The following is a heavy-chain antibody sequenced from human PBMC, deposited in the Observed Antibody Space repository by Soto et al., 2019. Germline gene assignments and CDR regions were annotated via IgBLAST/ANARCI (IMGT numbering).Heavy chain of an antibody. D-gene: IGHD6-6*01. CDR1: GFTFSSYG. J-gene: IGHJ4*02. CDR3: AKDRSSSYNLYCFDY. CDR2: ISYDGSNK. V-gene: IGHV3-30*18. Sequence: GGSLRLSCAASGFTFSSYGMHWVRQAPGKGLEWVAVISYDGSNKYYADSVKGRFTISRDNSKNTLYLQMNSLRAEDTAVYYCAKDRSSSYNLYCFDYWGQGTLVTVSS.